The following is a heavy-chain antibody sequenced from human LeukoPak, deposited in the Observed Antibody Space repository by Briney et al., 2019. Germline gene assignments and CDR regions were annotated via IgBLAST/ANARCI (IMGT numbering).Heavy chain of an antibody. CDR2: IYSSGGT. D-gene: IGHD3-22*01. Sequence: PGGSLRLSCAASGFSVSNNYMSWVRQAPGKGLEWVSVIYSSGGTFYSDSVKGRFTISRDSSKNTLYLQMNSLRADDTAVYYCARDSNGPALWGQGTLVTVSS. CDR3: ARDSNGPAL. J-gene: IGHJ4*02. CDR1: GFSVSNNY. V-gene: IGHV3-53*01.